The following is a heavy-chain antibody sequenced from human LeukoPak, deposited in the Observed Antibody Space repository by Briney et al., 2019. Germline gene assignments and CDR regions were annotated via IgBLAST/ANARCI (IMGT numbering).Heavy chain of an antibody. CDR1: GGSISSYY. CDR3: ARGSFRWFDP. CDR2: INHSGST. V-gene: IGHV4-34*01. D-gene: IGHD3-16*02. J-gene: IGHJ5*02. Sequence: PSETLSLTCTVSGGSISSYYWSWIRQPPGKGLEWIGEINHSGSTNYNPSLKSRVTISVDTSKNQFSLKLSSVTAADTAVYYCARGSFRWFDPWGQGTLVTVSS.